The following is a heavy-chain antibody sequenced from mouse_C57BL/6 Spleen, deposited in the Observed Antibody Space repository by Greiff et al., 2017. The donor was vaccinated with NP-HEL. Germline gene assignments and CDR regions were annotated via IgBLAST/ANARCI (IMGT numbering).Heavy chain of an antibody. CDR3: ARGGSTMITPYYFDY. D-gene: IGHD2-4*01. Sequence: EVKVVESEGGLVQPGSSMKLSCTASGFTFSDYYMAWVRQVPEKGLEWVANINYDGSSTYYLDSLKSRFIISRDNAKNILYLQMSSLKSEDTATYYCARGGSTMITPYYFDYWGQGTTLTVSS. CDR1: GFTFSDYY. CDR2: INYDGSST. V-gene: IGHV5-16*01. J-gene: IGHJ2*01.